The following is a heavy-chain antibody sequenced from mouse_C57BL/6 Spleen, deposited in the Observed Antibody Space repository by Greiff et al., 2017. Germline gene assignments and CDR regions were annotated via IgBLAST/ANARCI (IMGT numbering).Heavy chain of an antibody. Sequence: EVNVVESGGGLVQPGGSMKLSCAASGFTFSDAWMDWVRQSPEKGLEWVAEIRNKANNHATYYAESVKGRFTISRDDSKSSVYLQMNSLRAEDTGIYYCTAYYGSSYWYFDVWGTGTTVTVSS. CDR2: IRNKANNHAT. V-gene: IGHV6-6*01. J-gene: IGHJ1*03. D-gene: IGHD1-1*01. CDR1: GFTFSDAW. CDR3: TAYYGSSYWYFDV.